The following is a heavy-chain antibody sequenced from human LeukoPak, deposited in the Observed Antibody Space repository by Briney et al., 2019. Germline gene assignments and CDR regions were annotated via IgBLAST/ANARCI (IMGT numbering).Heavy chain of an antibody. CDR2: ISFNSDNI. Sequence: GGSLRLSCAASGFTLRAYAMHWGRQVPGKGLEGVSGISFNSDNIDYADSVKGRFTISRDNANNSLHLQMNSLTVEDTAWYYCAKAKGFAAMYYFDYWGQGALVTVSS. CDR3: AKAKGFAAMYYFDY. V-gene: IGHV3-9*01. J-gene: IGHJ4*02. D-gene: IGHD3-10*01. CDR1: GFTLRAYA.